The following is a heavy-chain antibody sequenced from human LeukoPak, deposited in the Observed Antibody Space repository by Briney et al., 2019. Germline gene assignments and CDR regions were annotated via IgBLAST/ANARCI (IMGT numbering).Heavy chain of an antibody. CDR1: GFTFSSYG. Sequence: GGSLRLSCVASGFTFSSYGMHWARQAPGKGLEWVAFIRYDGSNKYYADSVKGRFTISRDNSKNTLYLQMNSLRAEDTAVYYCAKLLGVEPDAFDIWGQGTMVTVSS. V-gene: IGHV3-30*02. CDR3: AKLLGVEPDAFDI. CDR2: IRYDGSNK. D-gene: IGHD3-3*01. J-gene: IGHJ3*02.